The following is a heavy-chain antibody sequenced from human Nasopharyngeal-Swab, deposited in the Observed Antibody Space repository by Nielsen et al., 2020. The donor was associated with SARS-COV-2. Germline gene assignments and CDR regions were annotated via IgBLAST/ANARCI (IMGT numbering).Heavy chain of an antibody. J-gene: IGHJ4*02. CDR2: IYYSGST. Sequence: SKTLSLTCTVSGGSISSYYWSWIRQPPGKGLEWIGYIYYSGSTNYNPSLKSRVTISVDTSKNQFSLKLSSVTAADTAVYYCARGDLTYYDFWSGFDYWGQGTLVTVSS. CDR3: ARGDLTYYDFWSGFDY. CDR1: GGSISSYY. V-gene: IGHV4-59*01. D-gene: IGHD3-3*01.